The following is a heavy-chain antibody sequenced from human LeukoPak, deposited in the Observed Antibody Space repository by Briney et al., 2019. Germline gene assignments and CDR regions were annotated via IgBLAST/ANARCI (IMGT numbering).Heavy chain of an antibody. CDR3: ARDLGVCSGGTCYPVYDY. D-gene: IGHD2-15*01. J-gene: IGHJ4*02. V-gene: IGHV3-30-3*01. Sequence: PGGSLRLSCAASGFTFSRYAMHWVRQAPGKGLEWVAVSYDGNNKNYADSVKGRFTISRDNAENSLYLQMNSLRAEDTAIYYCARDLGVCSGGTCYPVYDYWGQGIPVTVSS. CDR1: GFTFSRYA. CDR2: SYDGNNK.